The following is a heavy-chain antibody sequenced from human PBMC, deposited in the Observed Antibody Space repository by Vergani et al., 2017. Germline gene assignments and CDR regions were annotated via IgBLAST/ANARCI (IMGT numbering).Heavy chain of an antibody. CDR3: ARVPTGAPRITIFGVVQASYYYMDV. Sequence: QVQLVQSGAEVKKPGASVKVSCKASGYTFTSYGISWVRQAPGQGLEWMGWISAYNGNTNYAQKLQGRVTMTTDTSTSTAYMELRSLRSDDTAVYYCARVPTGAPRITIFGVVQASYYYMDVWSKGTTVTVSS. CDR2: ISAYNGNT. V-gene: IGHV1-18*01. CDR1: GYTFTSYG. D-gene: IGHD3-3*01. J-gene: IGHJ6*03.